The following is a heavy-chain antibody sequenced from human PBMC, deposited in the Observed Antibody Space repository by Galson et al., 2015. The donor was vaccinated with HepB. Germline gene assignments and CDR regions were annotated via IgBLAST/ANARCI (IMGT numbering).Heavy chain of an antibody. Sequence: SLRLSCAASGFTFSSNGMHWVRQAPGKGLEWVAVIWYDGSNKYYADSVKGRFTISRDNSKNTLYLQMNSLRAEDTAVYYCARVGVGAKGRSLDYWGQGTLVTVSS. CDR3: ARVGVGAKGRSLDY. CDR2: IWYDGSNK. D-gene: IGHD1-26*01. CDR1: GFTFSSNG. V-gene: IGHV3-33*08. J-gene: IGHJ4*02.